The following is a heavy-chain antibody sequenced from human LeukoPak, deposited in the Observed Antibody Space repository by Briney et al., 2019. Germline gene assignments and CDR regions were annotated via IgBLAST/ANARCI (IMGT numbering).Heavy chain of an antibody. J-gene: IGHJ4*02. D-gene: IGHD2-21*02. Sequence: SQTLSLTCAISGDSVSSNSAAWNWIRQSPSRGLEWLGRTYYRSKWYNDYAVSVKSRITINPDTSKNQFSLQLNSVTPEDTAVYYCARVELVTDIQPNYFDYWGQGTLVTVSS. CDR2: TYYRSKWYN. V-gene: IGHV6-1*01. CDR3: ARVELVTDIQPNYFDY. CDR1: GDSVSSNSAA.